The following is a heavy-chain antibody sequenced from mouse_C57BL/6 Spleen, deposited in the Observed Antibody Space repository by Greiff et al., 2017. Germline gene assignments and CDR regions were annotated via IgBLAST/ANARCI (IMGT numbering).Heavy chain of an antibody. CDR2: IDPETGGT. J-gene: IGHJ2*01. Sequence: QVHVKQSGAELVRPGASVTLSCKASGYTFTDYEMHWVKQTPVHGLEWIGAIDPETGGTAYNQKFKGKAILTADKSSSTAYMELRSLTSEDSAVYYCTRTYYGSSPLDYWGQGTTLTVSS. CDR1: GYTFTDYE. CDR3: TRTYYGSSPLDY. V-gene: IGHV1-15*01. D-gene: IGHD1-1*01.